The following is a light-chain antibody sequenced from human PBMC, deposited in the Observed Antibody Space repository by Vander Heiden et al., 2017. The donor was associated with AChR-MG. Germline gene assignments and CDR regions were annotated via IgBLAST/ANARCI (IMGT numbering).Light chain of an antibody. V-gene: IGLV2-11*01. CDR3: CSYAGNYTYWV. CDR1: SSDVGGYNY. Sequence: QSALTQPRSVSGSPGQSVTISCSGTSSDVGGYNYVSWYQQHPGKAPKLMIYDVSKRPSGVPDRFSGSKSGNTASLIISGLQAEDEADYHCCSYAGNYTYWVFGGGTKLTVL. CDR2: DVS. J-gene: IGLJ3*02.